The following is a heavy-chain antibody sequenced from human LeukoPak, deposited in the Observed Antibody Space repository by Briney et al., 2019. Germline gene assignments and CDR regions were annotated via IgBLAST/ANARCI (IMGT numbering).Heavy chain of an antibody. CDR3: AREVDTAMGIDAFDI. D-gene: IGHD5-18*01. CDR1: GFTFNNAW. J-gene: IGHJ3*02. CDR2: ISSSSSTI. Sequence: GGSLRLSCAASGFTFNNAWMNWVRQAPGKGLEWVSYISSSSSTIYYADSVKGRFTISRDNAKNTLYLQMNSLRAEDTAVYYCAREVDTAMGIDAFDIWGQGTMVTVSS. V-gene: IGHV3-48*04.